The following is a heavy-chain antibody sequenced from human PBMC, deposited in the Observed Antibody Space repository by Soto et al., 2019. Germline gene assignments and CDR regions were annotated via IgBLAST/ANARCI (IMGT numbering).Heavy chain of an antibody. CDR3: VRDYGRSYFDD. D-gene: IGHD3-16*01. Sequence: PXGSLRLTFSASGFTFITSCMTWVRQAPGKGLEWVANIKQDGSEKYYVDSVKGRFTISRDNAKNSVYLQMNSLRAEDTAVYYCVRDYGRSYFDDWGQGTLVTVSS. J-gene: IGHJ4*02. V-gene: IGHV3-7*03. CDR2: IKQDGSEK. CDR1: GFTFITSC.